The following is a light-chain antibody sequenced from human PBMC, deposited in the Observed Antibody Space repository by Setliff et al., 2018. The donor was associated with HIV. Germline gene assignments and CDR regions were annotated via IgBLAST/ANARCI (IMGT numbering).Light chain of an antibody. CDR1: SSDVGRYNY. Sequence: QSALTQPASVSGSPGQSITISCTGTSSDVGRYNYVSWYQQHPGKTPKLIIYDVSKWPSGVSNRFSASKSGNTASLTISGLQAEDEADCYCCSYTSISTYVVGTGTKV. CDR3: CSYTSISTYV. V-gene: IGLV2-14*03. CDR2: DVS. J-gene: IGLJ1*01.